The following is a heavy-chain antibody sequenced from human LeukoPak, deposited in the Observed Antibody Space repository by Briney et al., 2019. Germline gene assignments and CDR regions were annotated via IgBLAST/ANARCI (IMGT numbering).Heavy chain of an antibody. Sequence: NPSETLSLTCAVSGASMNTHYWSWIRQPPEKGVEWIGYMLDTVTTKDNPSLKSRFTLSADTSKNQFSLRLTSVTAADTAVYYCATIKRGNIFGYFDFWGQGIPVTVSS. D-gene: IGHD5-18*01. CDR3: ATIKRGNIFGYFDF. CDR1: GASMNTHY. CDR2: MLDTVTT. J-gene: IGHJ4*02. V-gene: IGHV4-59*11.